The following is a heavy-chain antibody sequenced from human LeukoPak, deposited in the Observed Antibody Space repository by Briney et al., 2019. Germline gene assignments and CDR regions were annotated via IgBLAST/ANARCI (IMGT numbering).Heavy chain of an antibody. J-gene: IGHJ3*02. V-gene: IGHV1-46*01. CDR3: ARVMGYDYVWGSSTEGNYAFDI. D-gene: IGHD3-16*01. Sequence: ASVKVSCKASGYTFTSYYMHWVRQAPGQGLEWTGIINPSGGITSYAQKFQGRVTMTRDMSTSTVYMELSSLRSEDTAVYYCARVMGYDYVWGSSTEGNYAFDIWGQGTMVTVSS. CDR1: GYTFTSYY. CDR2: INPSGGIT.